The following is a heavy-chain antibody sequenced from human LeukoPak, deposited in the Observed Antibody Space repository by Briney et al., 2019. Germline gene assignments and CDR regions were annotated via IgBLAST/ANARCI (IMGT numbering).Heavy chain of an antibody. CDR1: GFTFSSYG. D-gene: IGHD1-7*01. CDR2: ISYDGSNK. V-gene: IGHV3-30*03. CDR3: ATWNSRLDY. J-gene: IGHJ4*02. Sequence: PGGSLRLSCAASGFTFSSYGMHWVRQAPGKGLEWVAVISYDGSNKHYADSVKGRFTISRDNSKNTLYLQMNSLRAEDTAVYYCATWNSRLDYWGQGTLVTVSS.